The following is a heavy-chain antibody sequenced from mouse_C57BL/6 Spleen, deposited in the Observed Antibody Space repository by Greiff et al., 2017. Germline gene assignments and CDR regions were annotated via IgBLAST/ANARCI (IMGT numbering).Heavy chain of an antibody. V-gene: IGHV5-9-1*02. J-gene: IGHJ4*01. CDR3: TRAIYYSDY. Sequence: DVHLVESGEGLVKPGGSLKLSCAASGFTFSSYAMSWVRQTPEKRLEWVAYISSGGDYIYCADTVKGRFTISRYNARNTLYLQMSSLKSEDTAMYYCTRAIYYSDYWGQGTSVTVSS. CDR1: GFTFSSYA. CDR2: ISSGGDYI. D-gene: IGHD1-1*01.